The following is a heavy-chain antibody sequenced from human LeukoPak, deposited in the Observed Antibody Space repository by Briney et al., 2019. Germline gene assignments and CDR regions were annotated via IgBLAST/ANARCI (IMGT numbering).Heavy chain of an antibody. J-gene: IGHJ4*02. Sequence: GGSLRLSCAASGFTVSSNYMSWVRQAPGKGLEWVSVISSGGREYYADSVKGRFTISRDNSKNTLYLQMNSLRAEDTAVYYCAGDRVAAYWGQGTLVTVSS. CDR3: AGDRVAAY. CDR1: GFTVSSNY. V-gene: IGHV3-66*02. CDR2: ISSGGRE. D-gene: IGHD6-13*01.